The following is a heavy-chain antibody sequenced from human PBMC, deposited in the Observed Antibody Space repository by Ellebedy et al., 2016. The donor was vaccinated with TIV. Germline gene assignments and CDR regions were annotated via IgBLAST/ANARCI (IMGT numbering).Heavy chain of an antibody. CDR1: GFTFSERW. CDR3: ARDDSYGLDV. J-gene: IGHJ6*02. Sequence: HTGGSLRLSCAASGFTFSERWMHWVRQAPGKGLVWVSHINSDGSTTSYADSVKGRFTTSRDNAKNSLYLQMNSVRAEDTAVYYCARDDSYGLDVWGQGTTVTVSS. D-gene: IGHD2-21*02. CDR2: INSDGSTT. V-gene: IGHV3-74*01.